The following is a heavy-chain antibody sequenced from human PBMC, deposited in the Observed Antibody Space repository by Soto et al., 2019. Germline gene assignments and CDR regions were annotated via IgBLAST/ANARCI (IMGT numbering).Heavy chain of an antibody. J-gene: IGHJ4*02. CDR1: GYPFTTYG. CDR3: ARVMTTFGVISKGPDH. V-gene: IGHV1-18*04. Sequence: QVPLAQSGAEVKKPGASVKVSCKASGYPFTTYGISWVRQAPGQGLEWMGWISTYNGDTEYPQSLQGRVTMPRDTSTATADMELRSLRSDDTAVYYCARVMTTFGVISKGPDHWGQGTLVTVSS. D-gene: IGHD3-3*01. CDR2: ISTYNGDT.